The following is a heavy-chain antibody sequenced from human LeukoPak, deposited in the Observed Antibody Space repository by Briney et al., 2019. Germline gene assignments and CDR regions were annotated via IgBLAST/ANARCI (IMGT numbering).Heavy chain of an antibody. CDR1: GFTFSSYS. V-gene: IGHV3-21*01. Sequence: GGSLRLSCAASGFTFSSYSMNWVRQAPGKGLEWVSSISSSSSYIYYADSVQGQFTISRDNAKNSLYLQMNSLRAEDSAVYYCARVHCSSGKCYLAHFDYWGQGTLVTVSS. CDR2: ISSSSSYI. J-gene: IGHJ4*02. D-gene: IGHD2-15*01. CDR3: ARVHCSSGKCYLAHFDY.